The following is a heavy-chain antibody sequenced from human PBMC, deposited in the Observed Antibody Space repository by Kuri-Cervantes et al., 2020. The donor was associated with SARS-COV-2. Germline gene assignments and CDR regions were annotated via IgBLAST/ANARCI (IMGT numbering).Heavy chain of an antibody. CDR2: INPSGGST. CDR1: GYTFTGYY. J-gene: IGHJ4*02. Sequence: ASVKVSCKASGYTFTGYYMHWVRQAPGQGLEWMGIINPSGGSTSYAQKFQGRVTMTRDTSTSTVYMELSSLRSEDTAVYYCARVSVVTATFDYWGQGTLVTVSS. D-gene: IGHD2-21*02. CDR3: ARVSVVTATFDY. V-gene: IGHV1-46*01.